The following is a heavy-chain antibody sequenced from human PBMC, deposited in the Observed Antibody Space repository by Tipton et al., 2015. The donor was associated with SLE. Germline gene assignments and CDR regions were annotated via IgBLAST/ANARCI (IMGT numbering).Heavy chain of an antibody. V-gene: IGHV3-49*03. CDR2: IRSRGYGATS. J-gene: IGHJ3*02. CDR1: GFTFRDYA. Sequence: SLRLSCTSSGFTFRDYAMGWFRQAAGRGLEWVGYIRSRGYGATSDYAASVKGRFTISRDNSKNTLYLQMNSLRAEDTAVYYCAAELLNTFDIWGQGTMVTVSS. D-gene: IGHD3-10*01. CDR3: AAELLNTFDI.